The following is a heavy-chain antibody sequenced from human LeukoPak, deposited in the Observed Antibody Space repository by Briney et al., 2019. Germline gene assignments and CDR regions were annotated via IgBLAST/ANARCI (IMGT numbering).Heavy chain of an antibody. J-gene: IGHJ4*02. CDR1: GGSISSYY. Sequence: SETLSLTCTVSGGSISSYYWSWIRQSAGKGLEWIGRIHTSGSTNYNPSLKSRVTMSVDKPKKQFSLQVTSMTAADTGVYYCARAPEFSSGWLLDCWGQGSLVTVDS. CDR3: ARAPEFSSGWLLDC. D-gene: IGHD6-19*01. CDR2: IHTSGST. V-gene: IGHV4-4*07.